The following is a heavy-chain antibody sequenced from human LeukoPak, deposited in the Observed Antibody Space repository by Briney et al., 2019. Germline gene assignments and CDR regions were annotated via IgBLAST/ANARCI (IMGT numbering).Heavy chain of an antibody. CDR3: ARDFQHGSGSPGDY. V-gene: IGHV1-2*02. J-gene: IGHJ4*02. CDR1: GYTFTGYY. CDR2: TNPNSGGT. Sequence: ASVKVSCKASGYTFTGYYMHWVRQAPGQGLEWMGWTNPNSGGTNYAQKFQGRVTMTRDTSISTAYTELSRLRSDDTAVYYCARDFQHGSGSPGDYWGQGTLVTVSS. D-gene: IGHD3-10*01.